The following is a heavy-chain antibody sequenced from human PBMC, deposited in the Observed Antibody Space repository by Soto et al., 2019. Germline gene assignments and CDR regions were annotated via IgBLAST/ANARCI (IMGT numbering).Heavy chain of an antibody. Sequence: EVQLVESGGGLVQPGGSLRLSCAASGFTFSSYSMNWVRQAPGKGLEWVSYISSSSSTIYYADSVKGRFTISRDNAKNSLYLQMNSLRDEDTAVYYCARSTTIFGVDNWYFDLWGRGTLVTVSS. CDR2: ISSSSSTI. CDR3: ARSTTIFGVDNWYFDL. V-gene: IGHV3-48*02. J-gene: IGHJ2*01. D-gene: IGHD3-3*01. CDR1: GFTFSSYS.